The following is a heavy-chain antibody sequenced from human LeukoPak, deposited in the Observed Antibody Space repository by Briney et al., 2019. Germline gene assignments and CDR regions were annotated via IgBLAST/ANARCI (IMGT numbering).Heavy chain of an antibody. J-gene: IGHJ3*01. D-gene: IGHD2-15*01. CDR2: HSGST. CDR3: ARHEGHCTGGDCYSNAFDV. CDR1: GGSISRYY. Sequence: SETLSLTCTVSGGSISRYYWGWIRRPPGKGLEWIGFHSGSTKYNPSLKSRVSTSLDKSKKQFSLNLTSVTATDTAVYFCARHEGHCTGGDCYSNAFDVWGQGTMVTVSS. V-gene: IGHV4-59*08.